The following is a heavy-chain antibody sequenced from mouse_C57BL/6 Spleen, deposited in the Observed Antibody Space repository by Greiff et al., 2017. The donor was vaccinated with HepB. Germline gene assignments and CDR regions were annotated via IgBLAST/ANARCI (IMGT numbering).Heavy chain of an antibody. D-gene: IGHD1-1*01. CDR2: IYPGDGDT. CDR1: GYAFSSSW. V-gene: IGHV1-82*01. J-gene: IGHJ4*01. CDR3: ARDTTVVATRMDY. Sequence: QVQLKQSGPELVKPGASVKISCKASGYAFSSSWMNWVKQRPGKGLEWIGRIYPGDGDTNYNGKFKGKATLTADKSSSTAYMQLSSLTSEDSAVYVCARDTTVVATRMDYWGQGTSVTVSS.